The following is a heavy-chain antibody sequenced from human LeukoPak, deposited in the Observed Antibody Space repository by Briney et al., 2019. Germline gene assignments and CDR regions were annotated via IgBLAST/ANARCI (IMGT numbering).Heavy chain of an antibody. Sequence: ASVKVFCEASGYIFTSYGIRWVRQAPGQGREWMVWISSYNGNTHYAQKLQGRLTMTIDTSTSTAYMELRSLRSDDTAVYYCARAPGGIAAAGTEHWFDPWGQGTLVTVSS. D-gene: IGHD6-13*01. V-gene: IGHV1-18*01. CDR1: GYIFTSYG. CDR2: ISSYNGNT. CDR3: ARAPGGIAAAGTEHWFDP. J-gene: IGHJ5*02.